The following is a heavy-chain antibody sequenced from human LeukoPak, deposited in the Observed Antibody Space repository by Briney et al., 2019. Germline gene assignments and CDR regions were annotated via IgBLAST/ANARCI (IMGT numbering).Heavy chain of an antibody. J-gene: IGHJ4*02. CDR3: ARRSTLYSSGWFYFDY. CDR1: GYTFTNYG. CDR2: ISARDGTW. D-gene: IGHD6-19*01. Sequence: ASVKVCCKASGYTFTNYGITWVRQAPGQGLGWVRWISARDGTWNYALTLQDRLTMTTDTYTSTAYLVLRGLRSDDTAVYYCARRSTLYSSGWFYFDYWGQGTLVTVSS. V-gene: IGHV1-18*01.